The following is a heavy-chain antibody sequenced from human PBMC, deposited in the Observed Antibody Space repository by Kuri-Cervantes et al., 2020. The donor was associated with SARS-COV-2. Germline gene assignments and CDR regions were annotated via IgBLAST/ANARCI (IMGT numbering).Heavy chain of an antibody. CDR3: ARARRSRRTIFGEDAFDI. J-gene: IGHJ3*02. CDR1: GGSFSGYY. Sequence: SETLSLTCAVYGGSFSGYYWSWIRQPPGKGLEWIGEINHSGSTYYNPSLKSRVTISVDTSKNQFSLKLSSVTAADTAVYYCARARRSRRTIFGEDAFDIWGQGTMVTVSS. CDR2: INHSGST. D-gene: IGHD3-3*01. V-gene: IGHV4-34*01.